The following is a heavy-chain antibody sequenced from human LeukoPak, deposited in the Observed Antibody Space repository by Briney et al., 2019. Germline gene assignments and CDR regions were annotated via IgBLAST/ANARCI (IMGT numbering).Heavy chain of an antibody. Sequence: GESLRLSCAASGFTVSSNYMSWVRQAPGKGLEWVSVIYSGGSTYYADSVKGRFTISRDNSKNTLYLQMNSLRAEDTAVYYCARAMRGYSYILEHWGQGTLVTVSS. CDR1: GFTVSSNY. CDR3: ARAMRGYSYILEH. D-gene: IGHD5-18*01. J-gene: IGHJ4*02. V-gene: IGHV3-53*01. CDR2: IYSGGST.